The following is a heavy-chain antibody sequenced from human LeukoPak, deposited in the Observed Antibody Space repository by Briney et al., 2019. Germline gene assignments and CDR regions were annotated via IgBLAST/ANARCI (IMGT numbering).Heavy chain of an antibody. Sequence: GGSLRLSCAASGFTFSSYGMHWVRQAPGKGLEWVAFIRYDGSNKYYADSVKGRFTISRDNSKNTLYPQMNSLRAEDTAVYYCAKDGTYYDFWSGYFHPNFYFDYWGQGTLVTVSS. V-gene: IGHV3-30*02. D-gene: IGHD3-3*01. J-gene: IGHJ4*02. CDR2: IRYDGSNK. CDR1: GFTFSSYG. CDR3: AKDGTYYDFWSGYFHPNFYFDY.